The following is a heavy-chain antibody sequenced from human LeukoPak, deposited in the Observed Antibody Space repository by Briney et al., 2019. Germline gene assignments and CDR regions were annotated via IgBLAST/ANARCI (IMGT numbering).Heavy chain of an antibody. V-gene: IGHV4-59*02. Sequence: PSETLSLTCTVSGGSVSSYYWSWIRQPPGKGLEWIGYIYYSGSTNYNPSLKSRVTISVDTPKNQFSLKLSSVTAADTAVYYCARAASGGLLGDSWGQGTLVTVSS. D-gene: IGHD3-16*02. CDR3: ARAASGGLLGDS. CDR2: IYYSGST. J-gene: IGHJ4*02. CDR1: GGSVSSYY.